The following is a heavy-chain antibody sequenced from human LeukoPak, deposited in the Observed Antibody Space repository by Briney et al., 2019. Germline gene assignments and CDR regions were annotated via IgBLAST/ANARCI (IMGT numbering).Heavy chain of an antibody. CDR2: IIPIFGTA. CDR1: GGTFTSYA. V-gene: IGHV1-69*13. J-gene: IGHJ4*02. D-gene: IGHD2-2*01. CDR3: ARVVVPAATRYYFDY. Sequence: GASVTLSCKASGGTFTSYAISWVRYAPGQGLERMGGIIPIFGTANYAQKFQGRVTITADESTSTAYMELSSLRSEDTAVYYCARVVVPAATRYYFDYWGQGTLVTVSS.